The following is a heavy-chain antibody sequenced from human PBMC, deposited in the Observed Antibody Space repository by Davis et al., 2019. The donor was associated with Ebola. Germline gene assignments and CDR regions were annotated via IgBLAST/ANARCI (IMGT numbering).Heavy chain of an antibody. CDR3: TTDNFCSGASCSSSGFH. CDR1: GFTFGDYA. D-gene: IGHD2-15*01. CDR2: IRSKAYGGTT. J-gene: IGHJ4*02. Sequence: PGGSLRLSCTASGFTFGDYAMSWVRQAPGKGLEWVGFIRSKAYGGTTEYAASVKGRFTISRDDSRHTLYLQMNSLKTEDTAVYFCTTDNFCSGASCSSSGFHWGQGTLVTVSS. V-gene: IGHV3-49*04.